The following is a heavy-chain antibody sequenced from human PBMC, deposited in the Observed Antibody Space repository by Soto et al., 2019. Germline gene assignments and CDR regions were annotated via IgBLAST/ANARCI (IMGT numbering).Heavy chain of an antibody. D-gene: IGHD3-22*01. V-gene: IGHV1-69*13. CDR1: GGTFSSYA. Sequence: SVKVSCKASGGTFSSYAISWVRQAPGQGLEWMGGIIPIFGTANYAQKFQGRVTITADESTSTAYMELSSLRSEDTAVYYCATQAYYYDSSGYYSWFDPWGQGTMVTVSS. CDR3: ATQAYYYDSSGYYSWFDP. J-gene: IGHJ5*02. CDR2: IIPIFGTA.